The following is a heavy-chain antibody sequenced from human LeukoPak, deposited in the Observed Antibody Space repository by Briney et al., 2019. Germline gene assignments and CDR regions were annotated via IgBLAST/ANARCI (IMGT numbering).Heavy chain of an antibody. D-gene: IGHD2-15*01. V-gene: IGHV3-30*18. CDR2: ISYDGSNK. CDR3: AKDRGYCSGGSCYAAYYFDY. J-gene: IGHJ4*02. Sequence: GRSLRLSCAASGFTFSSYGMHWVRQAPGKGLEWVAVISYDGSNKYYADSVKGRFTISRDNSKSTLYLQMNSLRAEDTAVYYCAKDRGYCSGGSCYAAYYFDYWGQGTLVTVSS. CDR1: GFTFSSYG.